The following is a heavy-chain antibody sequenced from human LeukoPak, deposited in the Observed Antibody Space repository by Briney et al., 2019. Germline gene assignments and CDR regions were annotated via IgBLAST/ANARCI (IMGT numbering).Heavy chain of an antibody. CDR2: IHSSGYT. Sequence: SETLSLTRTVSGGSIGGNYWSWIRQPPGQGLEWIAYIHSSGYTNYNPSLKSRVTISVDTSKNQFFLNVISVTAADTAVYYCAKRLGPTSGSYDWFDSWGQGTLVTVSS. D-gene: IGHD1-26*01. CDR1: GGSIGGNY. J-gene: IGHJ5*01. CDR3: AKRLGPTSGSYDWFDS. V-gene: IGHV4-4*09.